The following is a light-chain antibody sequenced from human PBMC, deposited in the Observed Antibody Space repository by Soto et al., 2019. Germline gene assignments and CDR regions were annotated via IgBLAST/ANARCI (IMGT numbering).Light chain of an antibody. CDR2: DVN. CDR3: VSFAGGTYV. J-gene: IGLJ1*01. CDR1: SSNIGSYNF. Sequence: QSALTQPASVSGSPGQSITISCTGTSSNIGSYNFVSWYQQHPGKAPKFMIYDVNRRPPGVPDRFFGSKSGNTASLTVSGLQAEDEADYYCVSFAGGTYVFGTGTKVTVL. V-gene: IGLV2-23*02.